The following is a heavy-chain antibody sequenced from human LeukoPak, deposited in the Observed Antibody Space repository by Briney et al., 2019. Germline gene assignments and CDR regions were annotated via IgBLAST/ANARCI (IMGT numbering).Heavy chain of an antibody. Sequence: PSETLSLTCTVSGGSISTNNYYWGWIRQPPGKGLEWIGNIFYSGSTYYSPSLKSRVTISVDTSKNQFSLKLSSVTAADTAVYYCARGKERSLYYYGSGSPGWFDPWGQGTLVTVSS. D-gene: IGHD3-10*01. CDR1: GGSISTNNYY. CDR3: ARGKERSLYYYGSGSPGWFDP. CDR2: IFYSGST. V-gene: IGHV4-39*07. J-gene: IGHJ5*02.